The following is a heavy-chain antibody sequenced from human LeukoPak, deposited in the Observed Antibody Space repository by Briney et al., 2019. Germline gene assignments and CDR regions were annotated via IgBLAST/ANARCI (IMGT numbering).Heavy chain of an antibody. CDR1: GFTFSSYA. V-gene: IGHV3-21*01. J-gene: IGHJ3*02. Sequence: GGSLRLSCAASGFTFSSYAMSWVRQAPGKGLEWVSSISSSSSYIYYADSVKGRFTISRDNAKDSLYLQMNSLRAEDTAVYYCATKYSGSYSGIWGQGTMVTVSS. CDR2: ISSSSSYI. D-gene: IGHD1-26*01. CDR3: ATKYSGSYSGI.